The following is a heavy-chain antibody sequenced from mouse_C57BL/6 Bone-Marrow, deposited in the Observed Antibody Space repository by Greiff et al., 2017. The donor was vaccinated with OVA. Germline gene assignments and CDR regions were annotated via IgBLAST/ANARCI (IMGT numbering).Heavy chain of an antibody. D-gene: IGHD1-1*01. CDR1: GFSLTSYG. J-gene: IGHJ3*01. V-gene: IGHV2-6*01. CDR2: IWGVGST. CDR3: ARGHYGSPFAY. Sequence: VQLQQSGPGLVAPSQSLSITCTVSGFSLTSYGVDWVRQSPGKGLEWLGVIWGVGSTNYNSALKSRLSISKDNSKSQVFLKMNSLQTDDTAMDYWARGHYGSPFAYWGQGTLVTVSA.